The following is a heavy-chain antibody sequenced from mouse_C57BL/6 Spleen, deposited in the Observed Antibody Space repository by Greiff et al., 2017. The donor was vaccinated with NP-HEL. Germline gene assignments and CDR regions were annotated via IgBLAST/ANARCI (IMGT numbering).Heavy chain of an antibody. D-gene: IGHD6-1*01. CDR3: ARRVKRNKENAMDY. V-gene: IGHV1-85*01. Sequence: VQLQQSGPELVKPGASVKLSCKASGYTFTSYDINWVKQRPGQGLEWIGWIYPRDGSTKYNEKFKGKATLTVDTSSSQSYMELQSRTSEDYVVKDEARRVKRNKENAMDYWGQGTSVTVSS. CDR1: GYTFTSYD. J-gene: IGHJ4*01. CDR2: IYPRDGST.